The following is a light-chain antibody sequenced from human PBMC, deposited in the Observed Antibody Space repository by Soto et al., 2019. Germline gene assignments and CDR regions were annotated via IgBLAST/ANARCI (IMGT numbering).Light chain of an antibody. CDR3: SAFTGTTYV. CDR2: DVS. CDR1: SSDMWGNNY. J-gene: IGLJ1*01. V-gene: IGLV2-14*03. Sequence: QSALTQPASVSGSPGQSITISCTGASSDMWGNNYVSWYQHYPGKAPKLMISDVSNRPSGVSDRFSGSKSGNTASLTISGLQAEDEADYYGSAFTGTTYVFGTGTKLTVL.